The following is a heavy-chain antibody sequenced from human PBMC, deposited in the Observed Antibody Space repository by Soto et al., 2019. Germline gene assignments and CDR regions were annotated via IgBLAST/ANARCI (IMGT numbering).Heavy chain of an antibody. J-gene: IGHJ4*02. D-gene: IGHD3-22*01. CDR3: AREGYYYASSGYYARDYYFDY. Sequence: ASVKVSCKASGYTFTSYGISWVRQAPGQGLEWMGWISAYNGNTNYAQKLQGRVTMTTDTSTSTAYMELRSLRSGDTAVYYCAREGYYYASSGYYARDYYFDYWGQGTLVTVSS. CDR2: ISAYNGNT. CDR1: GYTFTSYG. V-gene: IGHV1-18*01.